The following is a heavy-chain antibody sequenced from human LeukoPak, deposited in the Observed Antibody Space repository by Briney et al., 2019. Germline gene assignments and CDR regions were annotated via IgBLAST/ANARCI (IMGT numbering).Heavy chain of an antibody. CDR3: AKDELRFLEWLSRMDV. J-gene: IGHJ6*02. V-gene: IGHV3-30*18. D-gene: IGHD3-3*01. CDR2: ISYDGSNK. Sequence: PGGSLILSCAASGFTFSSYGMHWVRQAPGKGLEWVAVISYDGSNKYYADSVKGRFTISRDNSKSTLYLQMNSLRAEDTAVYYCAKDELRFLEWLSRMDVWGQGTTVTVSS. CDR1: GFTFSSYG.